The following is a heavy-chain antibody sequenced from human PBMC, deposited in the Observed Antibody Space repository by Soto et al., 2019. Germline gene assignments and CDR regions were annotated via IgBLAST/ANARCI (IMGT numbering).Heavy chain of an antibody. J-gene: IGHJ4*02. Sequence: QVQLVESGGGVVQPGRSLRLSCAASGFTFSSYGMHWVRQAPGKGLEWVAVISYDGSNKYYADSVKGRFTISRDNSRNTRYLQMNRLRAEDTAVYYCAKDRLRDTAMGIFDYWGQGTLDTVSS. CDR1: GFTFSSYG. CDR3: AKDRLRDTAMGIFDY. V-gene: IGHV3-30*18. CDR2: ISYDGSNK. D-gene: IGHD5-18*01.